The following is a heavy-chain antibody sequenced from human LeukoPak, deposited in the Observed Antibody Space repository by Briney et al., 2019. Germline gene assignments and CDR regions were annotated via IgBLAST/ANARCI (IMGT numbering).Heavy chain of an antibody. J-gene: IGHJ5*02. CDR2: IYHSGST. CDR3: AREALGLDGNYGGFDP. Sequence: SETLSLTCAVSGYSISIGYYWGWIRQPPGKGLEWIGSIYHSGSTYYNPSLKSRVTISVDTSKNQFSLKLSSVTAADTAVYYCAREALGLDGNYGGFDPWGQRTLVTVSS. CDR1: GYSISIGYY. D-gene: IGHD1-7*01. V-gene: IGHV4-38-2*02.